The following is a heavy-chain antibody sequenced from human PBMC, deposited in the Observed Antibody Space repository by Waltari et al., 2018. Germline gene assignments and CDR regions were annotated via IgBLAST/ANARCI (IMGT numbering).Heavy chain of an antibody. CDR2: IYWDNDK. CDR1: GFSLTTSGVA. Sequence: QITLKETGPTLVQPTQTLALTCTFSGFSLTTSGVAVGWIRQPPRKALEWLVHIYWDNDKRYNPSLKSRITIIKDTSKNQVILIMTNTDPVDTGTYFCAHRLIGSNTWDYGAFDIWGQGTVVTVSS. V-gene: IGHV2-5*02. J-gene: IGHJ3*02. CDR3: AHRLIGSNTWDYGAFDI. D-gene: IGHD3-10*01.